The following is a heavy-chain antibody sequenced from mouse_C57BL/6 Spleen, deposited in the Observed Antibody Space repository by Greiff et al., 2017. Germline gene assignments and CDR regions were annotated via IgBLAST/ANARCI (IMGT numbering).Heavy chain of an antibody. J-gene: IGHJ2*01. CDR3: ARDGYSYYFDY. D-gene: IGHD2-3*01. V-gene: IGHV1-54*01. Sequence: QVQLQQSGAELVRPGTSVKVSCKASGYAFTNYLIEWVKQRPGQGLEWIGVINPGSGGTNYNEKFKGKATLTADKSSSPAYMQLSSLTSEDSAVYFCARDGYSYYFDYWGQGTTLTVSS. CDR2: INPGSGGT. CDR1: GYAFTNYL.